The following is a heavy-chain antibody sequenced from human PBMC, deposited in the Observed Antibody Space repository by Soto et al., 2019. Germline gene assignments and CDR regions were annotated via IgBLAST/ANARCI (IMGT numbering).Heavy chain of an antibody. CDR2: IYHSGST. CDR3: ARGYYISHNWFDP. Sequence: SETLSLTCAVSGGSISSGGYSWRWIRQPPGKGLEWIGYIYHSGSTYYNPSLKSRVTISVDRSKNQFSLKLSSVTAADTAVYYCARGYYISHNWFDPWGQGTLVTVSS. V-gene: IGHV4-30-2*01. D-gene: IGHD3-10*01. J-gene: IGHJ5*02. CDR1: GGSISSGGYS.